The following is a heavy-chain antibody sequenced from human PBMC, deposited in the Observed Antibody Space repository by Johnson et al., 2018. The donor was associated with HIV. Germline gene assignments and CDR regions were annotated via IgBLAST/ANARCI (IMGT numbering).Heavy chain of an antibody. Sequence: VQLVESGGGLVQPGRSLRLSCTASGFTFGDYAMSWFRQAPGKGLEWVSVIYGGGSTYYTDSVKGRFTISRDNSKNTLYLQMNNLRAEDTAVYYCTTTPTRVRGVDVWGQGTMVTVSS. CDR3: TTTPTRVRGVDV. J-gene: IGHJ3*01. D-gene: IGHD3-10*01. CDR2: IYGGGST. CDR1: GFTFGDYA. V-gene: IGHV3-66*01.